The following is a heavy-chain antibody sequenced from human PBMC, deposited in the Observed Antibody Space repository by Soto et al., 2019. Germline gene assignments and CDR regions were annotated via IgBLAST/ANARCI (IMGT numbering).Heavy chain of an antibody. CDR1: GFTFSEYW. Sequence: GGSLRLSCAASGFTFSEYWMHWVRQAPGKGLVWVSRINSDGSSTSYADSVKGRFTISRDNAKNTLYLQMDSLRAEDTAVYYCATIEGYYHSSDLIDYWGQGTLVTVSS. CDR3: ATIEGYYHSSDLIDY. D-gene: IGHD3-22*01. CDR2: INSDGSST. V-gene: IGHV3-74*01. J-gene: IGHJ4*02.